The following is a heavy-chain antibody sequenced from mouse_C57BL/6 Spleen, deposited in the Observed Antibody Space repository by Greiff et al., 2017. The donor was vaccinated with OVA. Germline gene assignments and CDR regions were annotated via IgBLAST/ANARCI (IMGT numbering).Heavy chain of an antibody. CDR2: ISDGGSYT. J-gene: IGHJ2*01. Sequence: EVQRVESGGGLVKPGGSLKLSCAASGFTFSSYAMSWVRQTPEKRLEWVATISDGGSYTYYPDNVKGRFTISRDNAKNNLYLQMSHLKSEDTAMYYCARDGNYYYFDYWGQGTTLTVSS. CDR1: GFTFSSYA. D-gene: IGHD2-1*01. V-gene: IGHV5-4*01. CDR3: ARDGNYYYFDY.